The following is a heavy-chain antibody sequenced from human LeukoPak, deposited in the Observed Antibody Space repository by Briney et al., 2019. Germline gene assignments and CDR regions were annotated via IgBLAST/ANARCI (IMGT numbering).Heavy chain of an antibody. V-gene: IGHV3-74*01. CDR2: IHSDGSTT. CDR3: ARDFTSGRFDP. J-gene: IGHJ5*02. D-gene: IGHD3-16*01. CDR1: GFTFSSFW. Sequence: PGGSLRLSCAASGFTFSSFWMHWVRQVSGKGLVWVSRIHSDGSTTTYADSVKGRFTISRDNAKNTLYLQMNSLRAEDTAVYYCARDFTSGRFDPWGQGTLVTVSS.